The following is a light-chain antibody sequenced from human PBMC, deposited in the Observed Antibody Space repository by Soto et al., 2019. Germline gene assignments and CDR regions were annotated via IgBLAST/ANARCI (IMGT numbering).Light chain of an antibody. CDR2: AAS. CDR1: QDIASY. CDR3: QQLNVNLL. J-gene: IGKJ2*01. Sequence: IPLTQSPSSLSASIGDRVTITCRASQDIASYLAWYQQKPGNAPKLLIYAASTLHSGVPSRFSGSGSGTDFPLTISSLQPEDFVTYYCQQLNVNLLFGQGTKLEIK. V-gene: IGKV1-9*01.